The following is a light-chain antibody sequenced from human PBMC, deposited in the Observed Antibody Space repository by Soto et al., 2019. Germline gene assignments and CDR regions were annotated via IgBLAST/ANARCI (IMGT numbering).Light chain of an antibody. J-gene: IGKJ5*01. V-gene: IGKV1-5*01. CDR3: QQYNSYPT. Sequence: DIQMTPSPSTLSASVGDRVTITCRASQSISSWLAWYQQTPGKAPKLLIYDASNLESGVPSRFSGSGSGTEFTLTISSLQPDDFATYYCQQYNSYPTFGQGTRLEIK. CDR1: QSISSW. CDR2: DAS.